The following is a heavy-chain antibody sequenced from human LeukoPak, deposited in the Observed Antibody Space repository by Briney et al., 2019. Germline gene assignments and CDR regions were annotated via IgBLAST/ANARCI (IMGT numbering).Heavy chain of an antibody. CDR2: ISRNSYNI. J-gene: IGHJ4*02. D-gene: IGHD3-9*01. Sequence: GGSLRLSCEASGFSFDDYAMHWVRQAPRKGLEWVAGISRNSYNIAYGDSVKGRFTISRDNAKKSLSLQMNSLGTEDAAFYYCAKSRDDGTGYYYDYWGQGVLVTVAS. CDR3: AKSRDDGTGYYYDY. CDR1: GFSFDDYA. V-gene: IGHV3-9*01.